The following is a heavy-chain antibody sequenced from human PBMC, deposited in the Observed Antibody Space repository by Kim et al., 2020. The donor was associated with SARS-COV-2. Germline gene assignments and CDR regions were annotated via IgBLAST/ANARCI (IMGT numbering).Heavy chain of an antibody. V-gene: IGHV2-70*01. J-gene: IGHJ4*02. CDR3: ARIGDYGDVYFDY. Sequence: YSTSLKTRLTISKDTSKNQVVLTMTSMDPVDTATYYCARIGDYGDVYFDYWGQGTLVTVSS. D-gene: IGHD4-17*01.